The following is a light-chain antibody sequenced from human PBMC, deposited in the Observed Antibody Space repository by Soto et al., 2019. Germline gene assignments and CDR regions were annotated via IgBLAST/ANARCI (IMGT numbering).Light chain of an antibody. CDR1: QSVSSNH. J-gene: IGKJ1*01. Sequence: DIVLTQYPGTLSLSPGERATLYCRASQSVSSNHLAWYQQKPGQAPRLLIYGGSSRATGIPVRFNVIGSETDFTLTITRLEPEEFAMYYCQQYSSSRTFGQGTKVYIK. V-gene: IGKV3-20*01. CDR2: GGS. CDR3: QQYSSSRT.